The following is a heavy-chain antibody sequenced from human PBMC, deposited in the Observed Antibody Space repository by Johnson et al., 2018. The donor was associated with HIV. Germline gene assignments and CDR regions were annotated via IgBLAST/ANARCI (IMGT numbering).Heavy chain of an antibody. CDR3: ARRAHDAFDI. CDR2: ISSDGGSS. CDR1: GFTFSSYA. V-gene: IGHV3-64*01. Sequence: VQLVESGGGLVQPGGSLRLSCAASGFTFSSYAMHWVRQVPGKGLEYVSAISSDGGSSYSATSVKGRFTISRDNSKNTLFLQMGSLRAEDMAVYYCARRAHDAFDIWGQVTMVTVSS. J-gene: IGHJ3*02.